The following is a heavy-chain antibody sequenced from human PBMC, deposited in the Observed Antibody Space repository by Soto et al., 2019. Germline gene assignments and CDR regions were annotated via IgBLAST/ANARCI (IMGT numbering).Heavy chain of an antibody. D-gene: IGHD2-21*02. J-gene: IGHJ3*01. CDR3: AKGHIVVVTAIRADAFDF. Sequence: GGSLRLSCAASGFTFDDYAMHWVRQAPGKGLEWVSGISWNSGSIGYADSVKGRFTISRDNAKNSLYLQMNSLRAEDTALYYCAKGHIVVVTAIRADAFDFWGQGTMVTVSS. V-gene: IGHV3-9*01. CDR1: GFTFDDYA. CDR2: ISWNSGSI.